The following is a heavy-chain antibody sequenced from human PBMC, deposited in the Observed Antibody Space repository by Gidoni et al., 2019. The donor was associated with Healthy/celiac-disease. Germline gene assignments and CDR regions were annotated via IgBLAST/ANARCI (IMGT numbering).Heavy chain of an antibody. CDR2: ISCNESKK. V-gene: IGHV3-30-3*01. J-gene: IGHJ4*02. CDR1: GFTSSSYA. Sequence: QVQLVESGGGVVQPGRSLRLSCAASGFTSSSYARPWVRQAPGKGREWGAVISCNESKKYYADSVKGRFTISRDNSKNTLYLQMNSLRAEDTAVYYCARDHRSVDYDSSVLDYWGQGTLVTVSS. D-gene: IGHD3-22*01. CDR3: ARDHRSVDYDSSVLDY.